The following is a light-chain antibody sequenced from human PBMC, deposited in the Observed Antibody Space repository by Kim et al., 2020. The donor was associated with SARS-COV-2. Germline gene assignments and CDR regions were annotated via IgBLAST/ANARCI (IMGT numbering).Light chain of an antibody. J-gene: IGLJ1*01. CDR3: SSYTITSTDV. CDR2: DVI. V-gene: IGLV2-14*04. Sequence: GQSITISCTGTANNVGTYDYVYWYQQRPGKAPKLIIYDVIKRPSGVSDRFSGSKSGNTASLTISGLQSDDEADYFCSSYTITSTDVFGTGTKVTVL. CDR1: ANNVGTYDY.